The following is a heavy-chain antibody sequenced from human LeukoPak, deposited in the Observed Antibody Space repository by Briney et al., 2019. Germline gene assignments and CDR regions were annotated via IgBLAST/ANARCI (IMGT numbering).Heavy chain of an antibody. J-gene: IGHJ4*02. CDR3: AKFDAGSGPSGSYYSNRADFDY. CDR1: GFTFSGSA. CDR2: IRYDGSNK. Sequence: PGGSLRLSCATSGFTFSGSAMHWVRQAPGKGLEWVAFIRYDGSNKYYADSVKGRFTISRDNSKNTLYLQMNSLRAEDTAVYYCAKFDAGSGPSGSYYSNRADFDYWGQGTLVTVSS. V-gene: IGHV3-30*02. D-gene: IGHD3-10*01.